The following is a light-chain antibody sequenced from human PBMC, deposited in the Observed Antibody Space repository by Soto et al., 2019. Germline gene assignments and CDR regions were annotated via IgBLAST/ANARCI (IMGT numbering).Light chain of an antibody. V-gene: IGLV2-8*01. CDR1: SSDVGGYHY. CDR2: EVS. CDR3: SSYAGSNYVV. J-gene: IGLJ2*01. Sequence: HSVLTQPPSASGSPGQSVTISCTGTSSDVGGYHYVSWYQQHPGKAPKLMIYEVSKRPSGVPDRISGSKSGNTASLTVSGLQAEDEADYYCSSYAGSNYVVFGGGTKVTVL.